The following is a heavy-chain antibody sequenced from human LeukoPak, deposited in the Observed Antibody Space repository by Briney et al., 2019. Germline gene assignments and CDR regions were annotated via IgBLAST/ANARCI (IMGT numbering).Heavy chain of an antibody. D-gene: IGHD3-9*01. CDR1: GYTFTSYY. CDR2: INPSGGST. CDR3: ARARRGYYDILTGPMEY. Sequence: GASVKVSCKASGYTFTSYYMHWVRQAPGQGLEWMGIINPSGGSTSYAQKFQGRVTMTRDMSTSTVYMELSSLRSEDTAVYYCARARRGYYDILTGPMEYWGQGTLVTVSS. J-gene: IGHJ4*02. V-gene: IGHV1-46*01.